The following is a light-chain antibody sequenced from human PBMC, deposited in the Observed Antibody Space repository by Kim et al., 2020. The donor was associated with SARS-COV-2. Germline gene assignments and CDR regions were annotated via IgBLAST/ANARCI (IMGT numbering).Light chain of an antibody. CDR3: QQSSSSLWT. CDR2: AAS. J-gene: IGKJ1*01. CDR1: QSINTY. Sequence: ASAGDRVTITCRASQSINTYLNWYQQKPGKAPKLLIYAASSLQGGVPSRFSGSGSGTDFTLTISDLQPEDFATYYCQQSSSSLWTFGQGTKVDIK. V-gene: IGKV1-39*01.